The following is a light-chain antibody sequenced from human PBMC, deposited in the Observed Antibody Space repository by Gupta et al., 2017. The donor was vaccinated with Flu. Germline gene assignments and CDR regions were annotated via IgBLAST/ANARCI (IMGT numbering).Light chain of an antibody. Sequence: SSVLTQPPSVSVFPGQTATITCSGNKLGDKYASWYQQKAGQPPILILYHDAKRPSGIPERFSGSDTRNTATLTVSETRGVDEADYYCQAWDGGVVVFGGGTKLTVL. CDR3: QAWDGGVVV. J-gene: IGLJ2*01. CDR1: KLGDKY. CDR2: HDA. V-gene: IGLV3-1*01.